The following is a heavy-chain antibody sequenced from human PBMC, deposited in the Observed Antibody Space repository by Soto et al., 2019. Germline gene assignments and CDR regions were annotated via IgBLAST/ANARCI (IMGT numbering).Heavy chain of an antibody. V-gene: IGHV1-69*13. CDR2: IIPIFGTA. D-gene: IGHD2-2*01. CDR1: GGTFSSYA. Sequence: SVKVSCKASGGTFSSYALSWVRQAPRKGLEWMGGIIPIFGTANYAQKFQGRVTITADESTSTAYMELSSLRSEDTAVYYCARTRYCSSTSCTYYLYYYGMDVWGQGTTVTVSS. CDR3: ARTRYCSSTSCTYYLYYYGMDV. J-gene: IGHJ6*02.